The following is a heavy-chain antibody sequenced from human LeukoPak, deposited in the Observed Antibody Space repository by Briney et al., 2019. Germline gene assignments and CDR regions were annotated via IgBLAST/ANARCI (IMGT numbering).Heavy chain of an antibody. CDR2: ISSSSSYI. J-gene: IGHJ4*02. CDR3: ARENGSGKDY. CDR1: VFTFSSYS. Sequence: PGGSLRLSCAASVFTFSSYSMNWVRQAPGKGLEWVSSISSSSSYIYYADSVKGRYTISRENAKNSLYLQMNSVRAEDTAVYYCARENGSGKDYWGQGTLVTVSS. V-gene: IGHV3-21*01. D-gene: IGHD3-10*01.